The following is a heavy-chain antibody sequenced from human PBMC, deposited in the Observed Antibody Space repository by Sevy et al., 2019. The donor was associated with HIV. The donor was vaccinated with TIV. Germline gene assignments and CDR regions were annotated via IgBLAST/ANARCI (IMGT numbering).Heavy chain of an antibody. CDR1: GFTFRSYW. Sequence: GGSLRLSCVASGFTFRSYWMSWVRQAPGKGLEWVANIKLDGSEKYYVDSVKGRFTISRDNAKNSLYLQMNSLRAEDTAVYYCARDCSSTSCLWGMDFWGQGTTVTVSS. CDR3: ARDCSSTSCLWGMDF. J-gene: IGHJ6*02. D-gene: IGHD2-2*01. V-gene: IGHV3-7*03. CDR2: IKLDGSEK.